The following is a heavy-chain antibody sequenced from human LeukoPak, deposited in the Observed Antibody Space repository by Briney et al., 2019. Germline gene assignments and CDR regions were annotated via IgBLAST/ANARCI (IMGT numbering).Heavy chain of an antibody. CDR2: ISAYNGNT. J-gene: IGHJ5*02. D-gene: IGHD2-2*01. V-gene: IGHV1-18*01. Sequence: ASVKVSCKASGYTFTSYGISWVRQAPGQGLEWMGWISAYNGNTNYAQKLQGRVTMTTDTSTSTACMELRSLRSDDTAVYYCARAYCSSTSCHVDWFDPWGQGTLVTVSS. CDR1: GYTFTSYG. CDR3: ARAYCSSTSCHVDWFDP.